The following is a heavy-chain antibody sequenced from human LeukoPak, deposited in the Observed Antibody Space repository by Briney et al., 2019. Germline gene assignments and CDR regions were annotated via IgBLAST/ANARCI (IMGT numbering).Heavy chain of an antibody. D-gene: IGHD3-3*01. CDR2: IIPIFGIA. CDR1: GGTFSSYA. J-gene: IGHJ5*02. CDR3: ARAHIATIFGVFITAEQDWFDP. Sequence: SVKVSCKASGGTFSSYAISWVRQAPGQGLEWMGRIIPIFGIANYAQKFQGRVTITADKSTSTAYMELSSLKSEDTAVYYCARAHIATIFGVFITAEQDWFDPWGQGTLVTVSS. V-gene: IGHV1-69*04.